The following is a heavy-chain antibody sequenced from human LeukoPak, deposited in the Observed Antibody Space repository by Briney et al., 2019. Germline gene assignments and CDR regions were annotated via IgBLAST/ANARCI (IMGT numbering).Heavy chain of an antibody. CDR1: GYTFTGYY. CDR2: INPNSGGT. J-gene: IGHJ5*02. Sequence: GASVKVSCKASGYTFTGYYMHWVRQAPGQGLEWMEWINPNSGGTNYAQKFQGRVTMTRDTSISTAYMELSRLRSDDTAVYYCARQWFGEFSRWFDPWGQGTLVTVSS. V-gene: IGHV1-2*02. D-gene: IGHD3-10*01. CDR3: ARQWFGEFSRWFDP.